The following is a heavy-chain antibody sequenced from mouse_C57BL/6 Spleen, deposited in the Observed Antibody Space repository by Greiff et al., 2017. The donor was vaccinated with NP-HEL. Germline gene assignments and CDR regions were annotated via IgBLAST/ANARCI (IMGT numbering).Heavy chain of an antibody. CDR1: GFTFTDYY. CDR3: ANNWDGGDFDV. D-gene: IGHD4-1*02. V-gene: IGHV7-3*01. Sequence: EVHLVESGGGLVQPGGSLSLSCAASGFTFTDYYMSWVRQPPGKALEWLGFIRNKANGYTTEYSASVKGRFTISRDYSQIILYLQKNALRTEDSATYYCANNWDGGDFDVWGTGTTVTVSS. J-gene: IGHJ1*03. CDR2: IRNKANGYTT.